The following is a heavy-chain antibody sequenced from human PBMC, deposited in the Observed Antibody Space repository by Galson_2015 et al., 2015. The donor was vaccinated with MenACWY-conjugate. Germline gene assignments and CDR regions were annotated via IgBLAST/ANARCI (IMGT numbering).Heavy chain of an antibody. D-gene: IGHD3-16*01. V-gene: IGHV3-74*01. J-gene: IGHJ6*03. CDR2: INSDGEST. Sequence: SLRLSCAASGFTFSTYWMHWVRQAPGKGLVWVSRINSDGESTSYADSVKGRFTISRDNAKNMLFLQMNSLKVEDTAVYYCARSYVPGSDRKNYYMDVWGRGTTVTVSS. CDR3: ARSYVPGSDRKNYYMDV. CDR1: GFTFSTYW.